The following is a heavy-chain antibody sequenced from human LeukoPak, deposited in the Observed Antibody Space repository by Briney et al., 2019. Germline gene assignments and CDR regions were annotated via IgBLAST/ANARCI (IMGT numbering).Heavy chain of an antibody. J-gene: IGHJ4*02. V-gene: IGHV3-30-3*01. D-gene: IGHD1-26*01. Sequence: GGSLRLSCAASGFTFSSYAMPWVRQAPGEGLEWVAVISYDGSNKYYADSVKGRFTISRDNSKNTLYLQMNSLRAEDTAVYYCARDNVIPSYSFDYWGQGTLVTVSS. CDR1: GFTFSSYA. CDR2: ISYDGSNK. CDR3: ARDNVIPSYSFDY.